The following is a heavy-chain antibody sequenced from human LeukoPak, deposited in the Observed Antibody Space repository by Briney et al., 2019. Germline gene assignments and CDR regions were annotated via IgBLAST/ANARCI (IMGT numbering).Heavy chain of an antibody. CDR1: GGSFSGYY. D-gene: IGHD1-14*01. CDR2: INHSGST. Sequence: PSETLSLTCAVYGGSFSGYYWSWIRQPPGKGLEWIGEINHSGSTNYNPSLKSRVTISVDTSKNQFSLKLSSVTAADTAVYYCARGRGITDPRDFDYWGQGTLSPSPQ. CDR3: ARGRGITDPRDFDY. V-gene: IGHV4-34*01. J-gene: IGHJ4*02.